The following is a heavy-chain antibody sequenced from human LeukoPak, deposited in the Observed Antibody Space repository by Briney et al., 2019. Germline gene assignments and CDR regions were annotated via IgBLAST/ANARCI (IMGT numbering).Heavy chain of an antibody. Sequence: SETLSLTCTVSGGSISSSSYYWGWIRQPPGKGLEWIGNVYYSGSTYYNPSLRSRVTISVDTSKNHFSLKLSSVTAADMAVYYCARQRGGGCWYFDLWGRGTLVTVSS. V-gene: IGHV4-39*01. CDR2: VYYSGST. J-gene: IGHJ2*01. CDR3: ARQRGGGCWYFDL. CDR1: GGSISSSSYY. D-gene: IGHD2-15*01.